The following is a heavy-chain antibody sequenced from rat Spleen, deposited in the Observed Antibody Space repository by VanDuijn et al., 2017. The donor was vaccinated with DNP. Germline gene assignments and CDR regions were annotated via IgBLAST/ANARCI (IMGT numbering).Heavy chain of an antibody. CDR2: VNSAGST. J-gene: IGHJ2*01. D-gene: IGHD1-6*01. CDR1: GYSITSNYR. CDR3: ARGDILRSFDY. V-gene: IGHV3-3*01. Sequence: EVQLQESGPGLVKPSQSLSLTCSVTGYSITSNYRWNWIRKFPGNKLEWMGYVNSAGSTNYNPSLKSRISITRDTSKNQFFLQVNSVTTEDTATYYCARGDILRSFDYWGQGVMVTVSS.